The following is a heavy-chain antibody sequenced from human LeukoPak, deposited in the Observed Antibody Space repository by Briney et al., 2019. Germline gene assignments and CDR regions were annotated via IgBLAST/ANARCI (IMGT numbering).Heavy chain of an antibody. Sequence: ASVKVSCKASGYTFTGYYMHWVRQAPGQGLEWMGWTNPNSGGTNYAQKFQGRVTMTRDTSISTAYMELSRLRSDDTAVYYCARDLMWRAYYYGSGSSYWGQGTLVTASS. CDR3: ARDLMWRAYYYGSGSSY. D-gene: IGHD3-10*01. J-gene: IGHJ4*02. CDR2: TNPNSGGT. CDR1: GYTFTGYY. V-gene: IGHV1-2*02.